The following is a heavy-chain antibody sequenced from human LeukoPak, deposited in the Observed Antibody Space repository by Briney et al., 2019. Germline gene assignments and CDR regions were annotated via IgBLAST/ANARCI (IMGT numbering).Heavy chain of an antibody. CDR2: INPSGGST. Sequence: GASVKVSCKASGYTFTGYYMHWVRQAPGQGLEWMGWINPSGGSTSYAQKFQGRVTMTRDMSTSTVYMELSSLRSEDTAVYYCARGIAVAGNAFDIWGQGTMVTVSS. D-gene: IGHD6-19*01. J-gene: IGHJ3*02. V-gene: IGHV1-46*01. CDR1: GYTFTGYY. CDR3: ARGIAVAGNAFDI.